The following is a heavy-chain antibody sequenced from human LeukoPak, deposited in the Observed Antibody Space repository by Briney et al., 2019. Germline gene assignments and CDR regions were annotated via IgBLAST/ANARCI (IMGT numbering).Heavy chain of an antibody. D-gene: IGHD1-26*01. V-gene: IGHV1-2*02. CDR3: ASGRWEPYDALDI. CDR1: GYTFTGYY. J-gene: IGHJ3*02. CDR2: INPNSGGT. Sequence: VASVKVSCKASGYTFTGYYMHWVRQAPGQGLEWMGWINPNSGGTNYAQKFQGRVTMTRDTSISTAYMELSRLRSDDTALYHCASGRWEPYDALDIWGQGTMVTVSS.